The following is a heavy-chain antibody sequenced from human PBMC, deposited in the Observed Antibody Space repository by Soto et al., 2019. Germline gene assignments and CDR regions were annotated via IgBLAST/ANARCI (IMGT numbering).Heavy chain of an antibody. CDR1: GSTLTTYC. Sequence: GESLKIACKVSGSTLTTYCIGWVRQMPWKGLECMGIIFLGDSDTRYSPSFRGQVTISADKSINTAYLQWSGLKASDTAIYYCAKTVPGTYPARYFDFWGQGTRVTVSS. CDR3: AKTVPGTYPARYFDF. CDR2: IFLGDSDT. V-gene: IGHV5-51*01. D-gene: IGHD3-10*01. J-gene: IGHJ4*02.